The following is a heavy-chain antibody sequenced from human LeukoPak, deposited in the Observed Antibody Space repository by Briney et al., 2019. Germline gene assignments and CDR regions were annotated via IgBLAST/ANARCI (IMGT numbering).Heavy chain of an antibody. Sequence: ASVKVSCKAAGYTFTSYDINWVRQATGQGLGWMGWMNPNSGNTGYAQKYQGRVTMTRNTYISTAYMELSSLRSEDTAVYYCARNVYYDSSGYYPSLGYNWFDSWGQGTLVTVSS. CDR2: MNPNSGNT. J-gene: IGHJ5*01. CDR1: GYTFTSYD. CDR3: ARNVYYDSSGYYPSLGYNWFDS. V-gene: IGHV1-8*01. D-gene: IGHD3-22*01.